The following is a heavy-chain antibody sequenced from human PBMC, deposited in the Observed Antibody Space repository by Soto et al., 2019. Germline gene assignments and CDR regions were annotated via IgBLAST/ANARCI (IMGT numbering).Heavy chain of an antibody. J-gene: IGHJ4*02. CDR1: GGTFSSYT. V-gene: IGHV1-69*02. Sequence: ASVKVSCKASGGTFSSYTISWVRQAPGQGLEWMGRIIPILGIANYAQKFQGRVTITADKSTSTAYMELSSLRSEDTAVYYCARGGYYDSSGYYHMDYWGQGTQVTVS. CDR2: IIPILGIA. CDR3: ARGGYYDSSGYYHMDY. D-gene: IGHD3-22*01.